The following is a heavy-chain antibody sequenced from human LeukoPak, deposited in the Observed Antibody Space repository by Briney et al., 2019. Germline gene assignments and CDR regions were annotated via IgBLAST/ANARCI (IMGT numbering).Heavy chain of an antibody. CDR3: ARAGDGYRDWCFDL. D-gene: IGHD5-18*01. V-gene: IGHV3-21*01. CDR2: ISSTSLYI. Sequence: GGSLRLSCAASGFTFSSYSMSWVRQAPGKGLEWVSSISSTSLYIYYGDSVKGRFTISRDNAKNSLFLQMSSLRVEDTAVYYCARAGDGYRDWCFDLWGRGTLVTVSS. J-gene: IGHJ2*01. CDR1: GFTFSSYS.